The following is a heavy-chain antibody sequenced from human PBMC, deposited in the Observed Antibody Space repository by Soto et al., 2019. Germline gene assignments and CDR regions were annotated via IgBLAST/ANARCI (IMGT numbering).Heavy chain of an antibody. Sequence: PGGSLRLSCAASGFTFSSYWMSWVRQAPGKGLEWVANIKQDGSEKYYVDSMKGRFTISRDNAKNSLYLQMNSLRAEDTAVYYCARDHVVVVAANWFDPWGQGTLVTVSS. D-gene: IGHD2-15*01. CDR1: GFTFSSYW. J-gene: IGHJ5*02. CDR3: ARDHVVVVAANWFDP. V-gene: IGHV3-7*01. CDR2: IKQDGSEK.